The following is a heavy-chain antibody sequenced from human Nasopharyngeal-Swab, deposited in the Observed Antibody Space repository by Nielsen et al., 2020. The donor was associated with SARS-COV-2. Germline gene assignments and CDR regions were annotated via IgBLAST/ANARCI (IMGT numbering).Heavy chain of an antibody. V-gene: IGHV4-61*01. Sequence: SETLSLTCTVSGGSINRGSIRSYYWSWIRQPPGKGLEWIGYFSYTGITRYNPSLKSRVTISVDMSKNQFSLKLSSVAAADTAVYYCAREVVGGLVDSWGQGTLVTVSS. CDR1: GGSINRGSIRSYY. J-gene: IGHJ4*02. CDR2: FSYTGIT. CDR3: AREVVGGLVDS. D-gene: IGHD1-26*01.